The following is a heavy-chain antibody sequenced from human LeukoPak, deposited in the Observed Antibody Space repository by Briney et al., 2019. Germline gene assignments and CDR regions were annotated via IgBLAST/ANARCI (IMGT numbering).Heavy chain of an antibody. CDR2: ISSSGSTI. J-gene: IGHJ4*02. D-gene: IGHD2-2*01. Sequence: GGSLRLSCAASGFTFSDYYMSWIRQAPGKGLEWVSYISSSGSTIYYADSVKGRFTISRDNAKNSLYLQMNSLRAEDTAVYYCARDCSSTSCSYFDYWGQGTLVTVSS. CDR3: ARDCSSTSCSYFDY. V-gene: IGHV3-11*04. CDR1: GFTFSDYY.